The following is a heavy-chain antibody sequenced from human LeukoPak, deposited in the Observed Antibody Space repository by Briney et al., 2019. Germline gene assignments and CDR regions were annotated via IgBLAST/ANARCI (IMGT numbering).Heavy chain of an antibody. CDR1: VGSISNYY. V-gene: IGHV4-59*01. CDR2: ISYSGNT. Sequence: SETLSLTCTVFVGSISNYYWTWIRQPPGKGLEWIGFISYSGNTNYNPSLKSRVTISLDTSKNQFSLKLISVTAADTAVYYCARGVGSGYTDYWGQGALVTVSS. D-gene: IGHD3-22*01. J-gene: IGHJ4*02. CDR3: ARGVGSGYTDY.